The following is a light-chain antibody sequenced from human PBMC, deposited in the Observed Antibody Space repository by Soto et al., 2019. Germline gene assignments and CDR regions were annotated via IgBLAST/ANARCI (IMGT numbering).Light chain of an antibody. Sequence: EIVLTQSPGTLSLSPGERATLSCRASQSVSSSYLAWSQQKPGQAPRLLIYGASSRATGIPDRFSGSGSGTDFTLTISRLEPEDFATYYCQQYNSYLFTFGPGTKVDIK. V-gene: IGKV3-20*01. J-gene: IGKJ3*01. CDR1: QSVSSSY. CDR3: QQYNSYLFT. CDR2: GAS.